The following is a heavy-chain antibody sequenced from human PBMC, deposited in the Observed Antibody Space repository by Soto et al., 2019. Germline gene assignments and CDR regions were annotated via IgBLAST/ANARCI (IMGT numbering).Heavy chain of an antibody. CDR3: ARDPASDAFDI. J-gene: IGHJ3*02. V-gene: IGHV3-48*01. Sequence: LILSCAASGFIFSSYSMNWVRQAPGKGLEWVSYISSSSSTIYYADSVKGRFTISRDNAKNSLYLQMNSLRAEDTAVYYCARDPASDAFDIWGQGTMVTGSS. CDR1: GFIFSSYS. CDR2: ISSSSSTI.